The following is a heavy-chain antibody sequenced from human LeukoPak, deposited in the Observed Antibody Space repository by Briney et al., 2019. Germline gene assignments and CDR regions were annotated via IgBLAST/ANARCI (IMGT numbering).Heavy chain of an antibody. V-gene: IGHV1-69*01. CDR3: ARASGAHYDFWSGSYYMDV. Sequence: SVKVSCKASGGTFSSYAISWVRQAPGQGLEWMGGIIPIFGTANYAQEFQGRVTITADESTSTAYMELSSLRSEDTAVYYCARASGAHYDFWSGSYYMDVWGKGTTVTVSS. D-gene: IGHD3-3*01. J-gene: IGHJ6*03. CDR2: IIPIFGTA. CDR1: GGTFSSYA.